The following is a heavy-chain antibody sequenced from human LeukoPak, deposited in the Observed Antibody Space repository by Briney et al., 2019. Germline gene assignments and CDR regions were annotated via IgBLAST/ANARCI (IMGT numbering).Heavy chain of an antibody. V-gene: IGHV3-7*03. CDR2: IKENGSEE. J-gene: IGHJ4*02. D-gene: IGHD2-15*01. CDR3: ARVLSGGSCIFDY. Sequence: GGSLRLSCGASGFIFKRYWMSWVRQAPGKGPEWVANIKENGSEEYYVDSVKGRFTISRDNAKKSLYLQMNSLRAEDTAVYYCARVLSGGSCIFDYWGQGTPVTVSS. CDR1: GFIFKRYW.